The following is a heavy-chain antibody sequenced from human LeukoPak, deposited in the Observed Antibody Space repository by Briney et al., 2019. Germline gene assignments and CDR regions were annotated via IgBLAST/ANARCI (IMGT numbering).Heavy chain of an antibody. V-gene: IGHV3-9*01. D-gene: IGHD3-22*01. CDR2: ISWNSGSI. CDR3: AKDNDSSGHPDYAFDI. Sequence: SLRLSCAASGFTFYDYAMHWVRPAPGKGLEWVSGISWNSGSIGYADSVKGRFTISRDNAKNSLYLQMNSLRAEDTALYYCAKDNDSSGHPDYAFDIWGQGTMVTVSS. CDR1: GFTFYDYA. J-gene: IGHJ3*02.